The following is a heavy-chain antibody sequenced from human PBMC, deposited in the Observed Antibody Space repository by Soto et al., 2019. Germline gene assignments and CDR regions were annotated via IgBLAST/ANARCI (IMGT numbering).Heavy chain of an antibody. V-gene: IGHV1-18*01. CDR2: ISAYNGNT. Sequence: ASVKVSCKASGYTFTSYGISWVRQAPGQGLEWMGWISAYNGNTNYAQKLQGRVTMTTDTSTSTAYMELRSLRSDDTAVYYCARAHAFYDFWSGPYEKYYFDYWRQGTLVTVSS. CDR3: ARAHAFYDFWSGPYEKYYFDY. J-gene: IGHJ4*02. CDR1: GYTFTSYG. D-gene: IGHD3-3*01.